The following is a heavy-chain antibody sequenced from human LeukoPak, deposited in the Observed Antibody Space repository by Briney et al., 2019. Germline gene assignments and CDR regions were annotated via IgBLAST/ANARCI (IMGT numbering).Heavy chain of an antibody. Sequence: PGGSLRLSCAVSGFSFTNYWMSWVRQAPGKGLEWVANIKQDGSEKKYVDSVKGRFTISRDNAKNSLDMQMNSLRAEDTAVYYCVREGYFFMDVWGKGTSVTVSS. CDR2: IKQDGSEK. CDR1: GFSFTNYW. V-gene: IGHV3-7*01. CDR3: VREGYFFMDV. J-gene: IGHJ6*03.